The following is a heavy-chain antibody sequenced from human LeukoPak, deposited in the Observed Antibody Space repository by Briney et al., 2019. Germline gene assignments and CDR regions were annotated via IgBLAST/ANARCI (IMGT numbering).Heavy chain of an antibody. J-gene: IGHJ4*02. V-gene: IGHV3-53*01. CDR3: ARSGTYFAFDY. Sequence: GGSLRLSCAASGFTVSSNYMSWVRQAPGKGLECVSVIYSGGSTYYADSVKGRFTISRDNPKNTLYLQMNSLRAEDTAVYYCARSGTYFAFDYWGQGTLVTVSS. CDR2: IYSGGST. D-gene: IGHD1-26*01. CDR1: GFTVSSNY.